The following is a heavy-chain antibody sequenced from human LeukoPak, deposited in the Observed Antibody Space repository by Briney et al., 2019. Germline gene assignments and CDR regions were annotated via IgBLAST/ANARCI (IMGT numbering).Heavy chain of an antibody. D-gene: IGHD6-6*01. V-gene: IGHV3-7*01. Sequence: PEGSLRLSCAASGFTFSSYWMSWVRQAPGKGLEWVANIKQDGSEKYYVDSVKGRFTISRDNAKNSLYLQMNSLRAEDTAVYYCARGSSSSSGLYYYYYMDVWGKGTTVTVSS. J-gene: IGHJ6*03. CDR1: GFTFSSYW. CDR3: ARGSSSSSGLYYYYYMDV. CDR2: IKQDGSEK.